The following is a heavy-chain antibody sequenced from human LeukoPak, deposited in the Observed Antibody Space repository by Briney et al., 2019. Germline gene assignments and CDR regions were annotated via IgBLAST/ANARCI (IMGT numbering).Heavy chain of an antibody. CDR1: GGSLSGYY. Sequence: SETLSLTCAVYGGSLSGYYWSWIRQSPGKGLEWIGEINHGGSTNYNPSLKSRVTMSMDTSKNHFSLKLSSVTGADTAVYFCAREGRMSMGIEYWGQGTLVTVSS. CDR2: INHGGST. J-gene: IGHJ4*02. V-gene: IGHV4-34*01. CDR3: AREGRMSMGIEY. D-gene: IGHD4/OR15-4a*01.